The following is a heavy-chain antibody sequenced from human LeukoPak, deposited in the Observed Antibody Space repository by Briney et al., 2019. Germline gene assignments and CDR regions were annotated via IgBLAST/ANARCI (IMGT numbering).Heavy chain of an antibody. CDR2: ISGSSSTI. CDR3: VAPIAARPEAFDI. D-gene: IGHD6-6*01. Sequence: PGGSLRLSCAASGFTFSSYNMNWVRQAPGKGLEWVSYISGSSSTIYYADSVKGRFTISRDNAKNSLYLQMNSLRAEDTAVYYCVAPIAARPEAFDIWGQGTMVTVSS. CDR1: GFTFSSYN. V-gene: IGHV3-48*01. J-gene: IGHJ3*02.